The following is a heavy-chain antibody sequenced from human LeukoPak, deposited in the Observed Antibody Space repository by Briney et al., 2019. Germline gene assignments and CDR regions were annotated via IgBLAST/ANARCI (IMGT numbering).Heavy chain of an antibody. CDR1: GGSISSYY. Sequence: LETLSLTCTVSGGSISSYYWSWIRQPPGKGLEWIGYIYYSGSTNYNPSLKSRVTISVETSKNQFSLKLTSVTAADTALYYCARDRGVDPRYYWDYWGQGTLVTVSS. D-gene: IGHD3-10*01. CDR3: ARDRGVDPRYYWDY. CDR2: IYYSGST. V-gene: IGHV4-59*01. J-gene: IGHJ4*02.